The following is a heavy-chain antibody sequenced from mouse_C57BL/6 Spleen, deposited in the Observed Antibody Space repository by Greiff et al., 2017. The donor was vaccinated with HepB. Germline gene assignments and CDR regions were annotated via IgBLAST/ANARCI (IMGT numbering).Heavy chain of an antibody. CDR2: ISSGSSTI. D-gene: IGHD2-3*01. V-gene: IGHV5-17*01. CDR1: GFTFSDYG. J-gene: IGHJ1*03. CDR3: AKSYDGYPYWYFDV. Sequence: EVQLVESGGGLVKPGGSLKLSCAASGFTFSDYGMHWVRQAPEKGLEWVAYISSGSSTIYYADTVKGRFTISRDNTKNTLFLQMTSLRSEDTAMYYCAKSYDGYPYWYFDVWGTGTTVTVSS.